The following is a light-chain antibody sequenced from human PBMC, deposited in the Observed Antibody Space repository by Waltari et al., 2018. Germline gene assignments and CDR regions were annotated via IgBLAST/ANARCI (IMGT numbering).Light chain of an antibody. CDR2: DVV. Sequence: QSALTQPRSVSGSPGQSVTISCSGTSSDVGSYNFVSWYQQHHGNAPKLLIYDVVKRPAGFPDRLSGSKSGNTASLTISGLQTEDESDYYCCSYAGSYTFVFGGGTQLTVL. V-gene: IGLV2-11*01. J-gene: IGLJ7*01. CDR3: CSYAGSYTFV. CDR1: SSDVGSYNF.